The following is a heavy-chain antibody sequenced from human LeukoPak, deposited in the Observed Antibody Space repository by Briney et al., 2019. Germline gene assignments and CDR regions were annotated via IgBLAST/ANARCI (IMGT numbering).Heavy chain of an antibody. V-gene: IGHV1-18*01. Sequence: GESLKISCKASGYTFTSYGISWVRQAPGQGLEWMGWISAYNGNTNYAQKLQGRVTMTTDTSTSTAYMELRSLRSDDTAVYYCARRPPQNYNILTGYSPHYYYYGMDVWGQGTTVTVSS. CDR1: GYTFTSYG. CDR3: ARRPPQNYNILTGYSPHYYYYGMDV. J-gene: IGHJ6*02. CDR2: ISAYNGNT. D-gene: IGHD3-9*01.